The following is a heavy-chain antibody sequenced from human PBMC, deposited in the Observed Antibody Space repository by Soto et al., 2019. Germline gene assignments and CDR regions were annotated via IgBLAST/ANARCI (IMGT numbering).Heavy chain of an antibody. CDR3: ARGKGVVVPAAIDWVDP. J-gene: IGHJ5*02. D-gene: IGHD2-2*01. V-gene: IGHV1-18*04. Sequence: QVQLVQSGAEVKKPGASVKVSCKASGYTFTSYGISWVRQAPGQGLAWMGWISAYNGNTNYAQKLQGRVTMTTSTSPSTAYMELRSLRADDTAVYYCARGKGVVVPAAIDWVDPWGQGTLVTVSS. CDR1: GYTFTSYG. CDR2: ISAYNGNT.